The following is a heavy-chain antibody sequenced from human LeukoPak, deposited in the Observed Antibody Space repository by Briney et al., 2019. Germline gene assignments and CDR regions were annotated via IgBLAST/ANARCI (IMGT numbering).Heavy chain of an antibody. CDR1: GGTFSSYA. J-gene: IGHJ6*03. Sequence: SVKVSCKASGGTFSSYAISWVRQAPGQGLEWMEGITPIFGTANYAQKFQGRVTITTDESTSTAYTELSSLRSEDTAVYYCARVAVGSSSLLTYYYYYMDVWGKGTTVTVSS. D-gene: IGHD6-6*01. CDR3: ARVAVGSSSLLTYYYYYMDV. CDR2: ITPIFGTA. V-gene: IGHV1-69*05.